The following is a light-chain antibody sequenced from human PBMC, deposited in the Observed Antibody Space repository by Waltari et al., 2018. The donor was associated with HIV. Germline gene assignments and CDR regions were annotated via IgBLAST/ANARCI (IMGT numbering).Light chain of an antibody. CDR1: SSDVGDYNF. CDR3: CSYAGGNTYV. J-gene: IGLJ1*01. CDR2: DVN. V-gene: IGLV2-23*02. Sequence: QSALTQPVSVSGSPGQSITISCTGTSSDVGDYNFVSWYQQYPDKAPKLLIYDVNSRPSGVSNRFSGAKSGNTASLTSFGLQAEDEAAYYCCSYAGGNTYVFGTGTRVTVL.